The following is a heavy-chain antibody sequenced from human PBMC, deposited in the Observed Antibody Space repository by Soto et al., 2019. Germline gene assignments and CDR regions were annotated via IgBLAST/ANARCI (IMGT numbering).Heavy chain of an antibody. Sequence: GGSLRLSCTASGIIFSAFAMSWVRQAPGKGLEWISGITGSGGSTNYADSVKGRFTISRDNSKDTVNLLMNSLRDDDSAMYYCARSRNSAVADSFDFWSQGTLVTVSS. CDR3: ARSRNSAVADSFDF. J-gene: IGHJ4*02. CDR2: ITGSGGST. CDR1: GIIFSAFA. D-gene: IGHD1-26*01. V-gene: IGHV3-23*01.